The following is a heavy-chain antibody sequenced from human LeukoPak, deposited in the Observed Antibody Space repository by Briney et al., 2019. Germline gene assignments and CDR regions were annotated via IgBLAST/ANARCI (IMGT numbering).Heavy chain of an antibody. CDR1: GGTFSSYA. J-gene: IGHJ4*02. Sequence: SVKVSCKASGGTFSSYAISWVRQAPGQGLEWMGGIIPIFGTANYAQKFQGRVTITADESTSTAYMELSSLRSEDTAVYYCARDGVSGSETFDYWGQGTLVTVPS. CDR2: IIPIFGTA. CDR3: ARDGVSGSETFDY. D-gene: IGHD1-26*01. V-gene: IGHV1-69*13.